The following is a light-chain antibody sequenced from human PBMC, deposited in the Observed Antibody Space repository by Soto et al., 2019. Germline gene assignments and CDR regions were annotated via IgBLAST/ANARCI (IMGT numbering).Light chain of an antibody. CDR2: KAS. CDR3: QQYRNYPWT. Sequence: DIPMTQSPSTLSAAEGDRVTITCRASQSVSAWLAWYQQKPGKAPKLPINKASTFESGGPSRFSGSGYGAEFTLTISSLQTDDLGTYYCQQYRNYPWTFGQGTKVEIK. V-gene: IGKV1-5*03. CDR1: QSVSAW. J-gene: IGKJ1*01.